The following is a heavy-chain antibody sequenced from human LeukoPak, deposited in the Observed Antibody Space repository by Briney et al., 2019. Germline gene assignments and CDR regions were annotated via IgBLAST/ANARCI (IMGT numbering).Heavy chain of an antibody. V-gene: IGHV3-30-3*01. CDR1: GFTFSSYA. D-gene: IGHD1-26*01. CDR3: ARDGSPSGTYQQGYFDY. Sequence: GGSLRLSRAASGFTFSSYAMHWVRQAPGKGLEWVAVISYDKSNKYYADSVKGRFTISRDNSKNTLYLQMDSLKTEDTAVYYCARDGSPSGTYQQGYFDYWGQRTLVTVSS. J-gene: IGHJ4*02. CDR2: ISYDKSNK.